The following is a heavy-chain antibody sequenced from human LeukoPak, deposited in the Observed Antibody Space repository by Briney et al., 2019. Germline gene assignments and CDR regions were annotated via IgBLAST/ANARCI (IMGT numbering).Heavy chain of an antibody. D-gene: IGHD3-3*01. J-gene: IGHJ6*02. CDR2: MNPNSGNT. V-gene: IGHV1-8*01. Sequence: ASVKVSCKASGYTFTSYDINWVRQATGQGLEWMGWMNPNSGNTGYAQKFQGRVTMTRNTSISTAYMELSSLRSEDTAVYYCAREPTQGYYDFWSGYNGDYYGMDVWGQGTTVTVSS. CDR1: GYTFTSYD. CDR3: AREPTQGYYDFWSGYNGDYYGMDV.